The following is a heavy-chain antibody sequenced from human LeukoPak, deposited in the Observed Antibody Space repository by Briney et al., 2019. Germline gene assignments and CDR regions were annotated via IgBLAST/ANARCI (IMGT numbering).Heavy chain of an antibody. J-gene: IGHJ4*02. CDR2: VKNRGDGRTT. V-gene: IGHV3-15*07. Sequence: GGSLRLSCVVSTFTKAWINWVGQAPAKGLEWVGRVKNRGDGRTTDYAAPVKGRFIISRDDSKKTVYLQMDSLKTEDTAVYFCTTEYFGGFEYWGQGTLVTVSS. CDR3: TTEYFGGFEY. D-gene: IGHD3-16*01. CDR1: TFTKAW.